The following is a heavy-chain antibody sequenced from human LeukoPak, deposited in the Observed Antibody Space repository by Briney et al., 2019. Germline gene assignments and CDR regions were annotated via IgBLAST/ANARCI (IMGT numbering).Heavy chain of an antibody. V-gene: IGHV4-34*01. Sequence: SETLSLTCAVYGGSFSGYYWSWIRQPPGKGLEWIGEINHSGSTNYNPSLKSRVTISVDTSKNQFSLKLSSVTAADTAVYYCARDPMVRGVSIDAFDIWGQGTMVTVSS. CDR2: INHSGST. CDR3: ARDPMVRGVSIDAFDI. D-gene: IGHD3-10*01. CDR1: GGSFSGYY. J-gene: IGHJ3*02.